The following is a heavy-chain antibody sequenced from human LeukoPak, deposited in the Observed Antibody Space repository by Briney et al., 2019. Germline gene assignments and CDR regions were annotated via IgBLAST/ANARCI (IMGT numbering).Heavy chain of an antibody. J-gene: IGHJ4*02. D-gene: IGHD4-11*01. Sequence: SETLSLTCAVPGYSISSGYYWGWIRQPPGKGREWIGSIYHSGSTYYNPSLKSRVTISVDTSKNQFSLKLSSVTAADTAVYYCARHYSNYYYWGQGTLVTVSS. CDR1: GYSISSGYY. V-gene: IGHV4-38-2*01. CDR2: IYHSGST. CDR3: ARHYSNYYY.